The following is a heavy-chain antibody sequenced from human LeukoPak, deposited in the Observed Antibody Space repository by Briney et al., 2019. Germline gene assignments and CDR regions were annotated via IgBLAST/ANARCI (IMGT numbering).Heavy chain of an antibody. V-gene: IGHV3-74*01. CDR3: ARRSSGSPPFYFDY. Sequence: GGSLRLSCAASGFTFSSYWMHWVRQAPGKGLVWVSRINSDGSTTNYADSVKGRFTTSRDNAKNTLYLQMNSLRAEDTAMYYCARRSSGSPPFYFDYWGQGTLVTVSS. J-gene: IGHJ4*02. CDR1: GFTFSSYW. D-gene: IGHD1-26*01. CDR2: INSDGSTT.